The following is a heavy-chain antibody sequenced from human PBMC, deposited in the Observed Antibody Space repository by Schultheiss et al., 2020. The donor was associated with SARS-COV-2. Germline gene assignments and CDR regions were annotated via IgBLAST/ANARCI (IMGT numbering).Heavy chain of an antibody. CDR2: IYYSGST. J-gene: IGHJ6*02. CDR1: GDSISSSDHY. Sequence: SETLSLTCTVSGDSISSSDHYWNWIRQPPGKALEWIGYIYYSGSTNYNPSLKSRVTISVDTSKNQFSLKLSSVTAADTAVYYCARDGGSRITMVRGTTNYYYYGMDVWGQGTTVTVSS. V-gene: IGHV4-61*08. D-gene: IGHD3-10*01. CDR3: ARDGGSRITMVRGTTNYYYYGMDV.